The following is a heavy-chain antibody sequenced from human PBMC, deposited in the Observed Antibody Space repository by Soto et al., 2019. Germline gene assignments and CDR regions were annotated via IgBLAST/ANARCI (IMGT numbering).Heavy chain of an antibody. CDR3: ARGLLWFGELLYAGDY. CDR2: ISSSSSYI. D-gene: IGHD3-10*01. J-gene: IGHJ4*02. V-gene: IGHV3-21*01. Sequence: GGSLRLSCAASGFTFSSYSMNWVRQAPGKGLEWVSSISSSSSYIYYADSVKGRFTISRDNAKNSLYLQMNSLRAEDTAVYYCARGLLWFGELLYAGDYWGQGTLVTVSS. CDR1: GFTFSSYS.